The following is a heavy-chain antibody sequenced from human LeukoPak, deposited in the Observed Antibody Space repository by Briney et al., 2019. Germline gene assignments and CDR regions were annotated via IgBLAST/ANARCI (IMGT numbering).Heavy chain of an antibody. CDR3: ARDQRVVTVLDC. CDR2: IHHSGST. Sequence: SETLSLTCAVSDDSISSGYDWGWIRQPPGKGLEWIGSIHHSGSTYYNPSLKSRVIISVDTSKNQFSLKLSSVTAADTAVYYCARDQRVVTVLDCWGQGTLVTVSS. D-gene: IGHD3-3*01. V-gene: IGHV4-38-2*02. CDR1: DDSISSGYD. J-gene: IGHJ4*02.